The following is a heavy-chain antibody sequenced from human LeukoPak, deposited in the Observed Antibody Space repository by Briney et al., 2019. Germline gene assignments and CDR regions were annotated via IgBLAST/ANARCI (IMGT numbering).Heavy chain of an antibody. Sequence: ASVKVSCKASGRTFSSYTISCVRQAPGQGLEWMGRIIPILGIANYAQKFQGRVTITADKSTSTAYMELSSLRSEDTAVYYCARGLEQQLPREYFQHWGQGTLVTVSS. V-gene: IGHV1-69*02. D-gene: IGHD6-13*01. CDR1: GRTFSSYT. J-gene: IGHJ1*01. CDR3: ARGLEQQLPREYFQH. CDR2: IIPILGIA.